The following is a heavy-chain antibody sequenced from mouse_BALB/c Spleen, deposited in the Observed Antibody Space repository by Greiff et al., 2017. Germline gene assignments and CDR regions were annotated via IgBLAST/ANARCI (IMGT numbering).Heavy chain of an antibody. V-gene: IGHV2-9*02. CDR1: GFSLTSYG. CDR2: IWAGGST. Sequence: QVKLMESGPGLVAPSQSLSITCTVSGFSLTSYGVHWVRQPPGKGLEWLGVIWAGGSTNYNSALMSRLSISKDNSKSQVFLKMNSLQTDDTAMYYCARVRPTMITTGDYFDYWGQGTTLTVSS. D-gene: IGHD2-4*01. J-gene: IGHJ2*01. CDR3: ARVRPTMITTGDYFDY.